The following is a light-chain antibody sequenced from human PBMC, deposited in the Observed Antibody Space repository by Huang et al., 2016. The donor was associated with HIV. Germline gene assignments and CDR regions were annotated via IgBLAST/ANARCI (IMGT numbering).Light chain of an antibody. CDR2: GAS. CDR1: QSVSSN. V-gene: IGKV3D-15*01. Sequence: EMVMTQSPATLSVSPGERATLSCRASQSVSSNLAWYQQKPGQGPRLLIYGASTRATGSPARFSGSGSGTEFTLTISSLQSEDFAVYYCLQYSTWPPVTFGQGTRLEI. CDR3: LQYSTWPPVT. J-gene: IGKJ5*01.